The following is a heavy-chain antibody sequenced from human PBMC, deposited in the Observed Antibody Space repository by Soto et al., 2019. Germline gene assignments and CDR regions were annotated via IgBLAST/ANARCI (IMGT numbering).Heavy chain of an antibody. V-gene: IGHV3-30*04. J-gene: IGHJ4*02. CDR1: GFTFSRYA. CDR2: ISRDGSNK. Sequence: QVQVVESGGGVVQPGRSLRLSCAASGFTFSRYAIHWVRQAPGKGLEWVAVISRDGSNKYYVDSVKGRFTISRDNSRNTGYLQMNSLRDEDTAVYYCARSRNSAVADSFDFWGQGTLVTVSS. D-gene: IGHD3-10*01. CDR3: ARSRNSAVADSFDF.